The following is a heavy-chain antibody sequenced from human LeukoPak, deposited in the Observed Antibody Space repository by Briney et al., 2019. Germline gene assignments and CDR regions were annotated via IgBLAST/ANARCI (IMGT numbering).Heavy chain of an antibody. J-gene: IGHJ4*02. D-gene: IGHD3-22*01. V-gene: IGHV4-31*03. CDR2: IHPSGML. Sequence: PSQTLSLTCTVSGASFSSGDQYWNWIRQSPRKGLEWIGSIHPSGMLYNNPSLESRVTISIDTSKNQFSLNLNSVTAADTAVYFCSRGLDSRKLGYWGQGTLVTVSS. CDR3: SRGLDSRKLGY. CDR1: GASFSSGDQY.